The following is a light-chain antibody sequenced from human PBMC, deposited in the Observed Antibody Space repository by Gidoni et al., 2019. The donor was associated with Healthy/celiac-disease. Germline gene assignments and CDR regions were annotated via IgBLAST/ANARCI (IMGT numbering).Light chain of an antibody. CDR2: LGS. CDR1: QSLLHSNGYNS. Sequence: DIVMTQSPLSLPVTPGEPASISCRSSQSLLHSNGYNSLDWYLQKPGQSPPLLIYLGSNRAPGVPDRCSGSGSGTDFTLKISRVEAEDVGVYYCMQALQTTWTFGQGTKVEIK. J-gene: IGKJ1*01. CDR3: MQALQTTWT. V-gene: IGKV2-28*01.